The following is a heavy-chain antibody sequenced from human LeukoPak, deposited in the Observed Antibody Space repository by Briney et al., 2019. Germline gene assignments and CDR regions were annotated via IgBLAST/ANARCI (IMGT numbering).Heavy chain of an antibody. Sequence: SETLSLTCTVSGGSISSGGYYWSWIRQHPGKGLEWIGYIYYSGSTYYNPSLKSRVTISVDTSKNQFSLKLSSVTAADTAVYYCARHTISSDDTAMVVRGQGTLVTVSS. V-gene: IGHV4-31*03. CDR3: ARHTISSDDTAMVV. D-gene: IGHD5-18*01. J-gene: IGHJ4*02. CDR1: GGSISSGGYY. CDR2: IYYSGST.